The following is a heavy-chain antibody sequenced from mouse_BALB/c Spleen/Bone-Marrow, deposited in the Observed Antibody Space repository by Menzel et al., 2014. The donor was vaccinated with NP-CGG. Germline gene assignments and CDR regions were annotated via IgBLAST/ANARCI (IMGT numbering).Heavy chain of an antibody. D-gene: IGHD1-1*01. Sequence: EVKLQESGPELVKPGASVKVSCKASGYAFPATTMSGGNKGMGKSLGGIGYMDPYNGGTSYNQKFKGKATLTVDKSSSTAYMHLNSLTSEDSAVYYCARENYGSSPAYWGQGTLVTVSA. CDR3: ARENYGSSPAY. V-gene: IGHV1S135*01. J-gene: IGHJ3*01. CDR2: MDPYNGGT. CDR1: GYAFPATT.